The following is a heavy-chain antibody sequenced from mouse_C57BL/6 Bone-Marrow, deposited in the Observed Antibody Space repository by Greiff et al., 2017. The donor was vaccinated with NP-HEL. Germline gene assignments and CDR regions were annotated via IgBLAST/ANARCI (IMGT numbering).Heavy chain of an antibody. Sequence: EVQLQQSGPGLVKPSQSLSLTCSVTGYSITSGYYWNWIRQFPGNKLEWMGYISYDGSNNYNPSLKNRISITRDTSKNQFFLKLNSVTTEDTATYYCATGTRFADWGQGTLVTVSA. D-gene: IGHD4-1*01. J-gene: IGHJ3*01. CDR1: GYSITSGYY. CDR3: ATGTRFAD. CDR2: ISYDGSN. V-gene: IGHV3-6*01.